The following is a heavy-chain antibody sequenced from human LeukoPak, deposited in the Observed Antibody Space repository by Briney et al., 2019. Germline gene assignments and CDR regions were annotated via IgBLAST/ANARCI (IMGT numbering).Heavy chain of an antibody. V-gene: IGHV4-39*01. CDR3: ARRWGEYQLLGDSGPDWFDP. Sequence: PSETLSLTRTVSGGSISSSSYYWGWIRQPPGKGLEWIGSIYYSGSTYYNPSLKSRVTISVDTSKNQFSLKLSSVTAADTAVYYCARRWGEYQLLGDSGPDWFDPWGQGTLVTVSS. CDR1: GGSISSSSYY. J-gene: IGHJ5*02. CDR2: IYYSGST. D-gene: IGHD2-2*01.